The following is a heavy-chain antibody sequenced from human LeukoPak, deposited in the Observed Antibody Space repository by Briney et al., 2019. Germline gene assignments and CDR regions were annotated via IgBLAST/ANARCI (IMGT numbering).Heavy chain of an antibody. CDR2: ISSSSSTI. D-gene: IGHD3-9*01. CDR1: VFTFSSYS. CDR3: ARVNILTAYYFDY. Sequence: GGSLRLSCAAPVFTFSSYSMNWVRQAPGKGLEWVSYISSSSSTIYYADSVKGRFTISRDNAKNSLYLQMNSLRDEDTAVYYCARVNILTAYYFDYWGQGTLVTVSS. J-gene: IGHJ4*02. V-gene: IGHV3-48*02.